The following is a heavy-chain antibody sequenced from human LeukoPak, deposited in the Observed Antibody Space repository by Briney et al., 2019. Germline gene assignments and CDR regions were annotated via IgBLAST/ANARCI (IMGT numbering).Heavy chain of an antibody. D-gene: IGHD3-3*01. CDR1: GYTFTGYY. V-gene: IGHV1-2*02. CDR3: ARGEDVTDFWSGYYSASQDLDY. Sequence: ASVKVSCKASGYTFTGYYVHWVRQAPGQGLKWMGWINPNSGGTNYAQKFQGRVTMTRDTSISTAYMELSRLRSDDTAVYYCARGEDVTDFWSGYYSASQDLDYWGHGTLVTVSS. CDR2: INPNSGGT. J-gene: IGHJ4*01.